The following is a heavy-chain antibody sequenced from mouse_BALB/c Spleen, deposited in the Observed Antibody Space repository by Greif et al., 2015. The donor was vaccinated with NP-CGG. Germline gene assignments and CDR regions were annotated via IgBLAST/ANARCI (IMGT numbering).Heavy chain of an antibody. CDR3: AREVGTWFAY. CDR2: IWAGGST. CDR1: GFSLTSYG. V-gene: IGHV2-9*02. J-gene: IGHJ3*01. Sequence: VQLQQSGPGLVAPSQSLSITCTVSGFSLTSYGVHWVRQPPGKGLEWLGVIWAGGSTNYNSALMSRLSISKDNSKSXVFLKMNSLQTDDTAMYYCAREVGTWFAYWGQGTLVTVSA. D-gene: IGHD3-1*01.